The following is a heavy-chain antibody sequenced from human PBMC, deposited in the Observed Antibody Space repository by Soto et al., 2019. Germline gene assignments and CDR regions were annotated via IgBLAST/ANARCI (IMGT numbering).Heavy chain of an antibody. CDR2: ISGSGGST. CDR1: GYTFSSYA. J-gene: IGHJ5*02. D-gene: IGHD6-19*01. V-gene: IGHV3-23*01. Sequence: SCKASGYTFSSYAMSWVRQAPGKGLEWVSAISGSGGSTYYADSVKGRFTISRDNSKNTLYLQMNSLRAEDTAVYYCAKDSSSGWYVSSFDPWGQGTLVTVSS. CDR3: AKDSSSGWYVSSFDP.